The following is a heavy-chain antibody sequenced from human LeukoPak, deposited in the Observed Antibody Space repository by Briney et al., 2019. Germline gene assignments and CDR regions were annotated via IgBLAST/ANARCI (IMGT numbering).Heavy chain of an antibody. D-gene: IGHD3-3*01. V-gene: IGHV3-23*01. Sequence: PGGSLRLSCAASGFTFSSYAMSWVRQAPGKGLEWVSAISGSGGSTYYADSVKGRFTISRDNSKNTLYLQMNSLRAKDTAVYYCAKTPNYDFWSGYFDYWGQGTLVTVSS. J-gene: IGHJ4*02. CDR1: GFTFSSYA. CDR2: ISGSGGST. CDR3: AKTPNYDFWSGYFDY.